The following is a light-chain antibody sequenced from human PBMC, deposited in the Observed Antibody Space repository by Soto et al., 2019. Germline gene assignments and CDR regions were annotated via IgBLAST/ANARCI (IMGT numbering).Light chain of an antibody. J-gene: IGLJ1*01. CDR1: SSDVGGYNY. V-gene: IGLV2-14*01. CDR2: EVS. Sequence: QSVLTQPASVSGSPGQSITISCTGTSSDVGGYNYVSWYQQHPGKAPKLMIYEVSNRPSGVSNRFSGSKSGNTASLTISGLQAEDEADYYCSSYTSSGGVFGTGTQLTVL. CDR3: SSYTSSGGV.